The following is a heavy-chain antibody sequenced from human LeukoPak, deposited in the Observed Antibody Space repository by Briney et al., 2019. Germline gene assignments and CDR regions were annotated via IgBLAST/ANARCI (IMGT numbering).Heavy chain of an antibody. CDR3: ARSPPRYCSSTSCYHGYYYYGMDV. D-gene: IGHD2-2*01. J-gene: IGHJ6*02. CDR2: ICSSTVYI. V-gene: IGHV3-21*01. CDR1: GFSFSTYT. Sequence: GGSLRLSCAASGFSFSTYTINWVRQAPGKGLEWVSSICSSTVYIYYADSVKGRFTISRDNAKDSLYLQMNSLRAEDTAVYYCARSPPRYCSSTSCYHGYYYYGMDVWGQGTTVTVSS.